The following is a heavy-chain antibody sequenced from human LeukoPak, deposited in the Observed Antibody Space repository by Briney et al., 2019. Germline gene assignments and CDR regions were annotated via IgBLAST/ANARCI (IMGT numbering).Heavy chain of an antibody. CDR3: ARRVYCSSTSCYAFDI. D-gene: IGHD2-2*01. Sequence: GESLKISCKGSGYSFTSYWIGWVRQMPGKGLEWMGIIYPGDSDTRYSPSFQGQVTISADKSISTAYLQWSSLKASDTAMYYCARRVYCSSTSCYAFDIWGQGTMVTVSS. J-gene: IGHJ3*02. CDR2: IYPGDSDT. CDR1: GYSFTSYW. V-gene: IGHV5-51*01.